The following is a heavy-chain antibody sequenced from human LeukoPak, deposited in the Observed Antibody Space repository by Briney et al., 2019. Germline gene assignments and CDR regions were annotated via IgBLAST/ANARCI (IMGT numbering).Heavy chain of an antibody. V-gene: IGHV4-39*01. CDR2: IYYSGST. D-gene: IGHD3-3*01. J-gene: IGHJ6*03. CDR1: GGSISSSSYY. CDR3: ARGLVSGITIFGGLKGMGMDV. Sequence: PSETLSLTCTVSGGSISSSSYYWGWIRQPPGKGLEWIGSIYYSGSTYYNPSLKSRVTISVDTSKNQFSLKLSSVTAADTAVYYCARGLVSGITIFGGLKGMGMDVWGKGTTVTVSS.